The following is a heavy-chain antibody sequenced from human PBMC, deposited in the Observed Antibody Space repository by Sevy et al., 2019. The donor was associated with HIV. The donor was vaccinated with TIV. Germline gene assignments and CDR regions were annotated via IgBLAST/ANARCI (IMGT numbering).Heavy chain of an antibody. D-gene: IGHD2-15*01. CDR2: INHSGST. CDR3: ARGGCSGGSCYLVYFDY. V-gene: IGHV4-34*01. CDR1: GGSFSGYY. Sequence: SETLSLTCAVYGGSFSGYYWSWIRQPPGKGLEWIGEINHSGSTNYNPSLKSRVTISVDTSKNQYSLKLSSVTAADMAVYYCARGGCSGGSCYLVYFDYWGQGTLVTVSS. J-gene: IGHJ4*02.